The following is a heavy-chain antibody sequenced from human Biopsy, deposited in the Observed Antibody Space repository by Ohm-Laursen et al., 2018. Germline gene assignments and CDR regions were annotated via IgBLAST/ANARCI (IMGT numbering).Heavy chain of an antibody. CDR2: ITGSSSTI. CDR1: GFTFNSHE. D-gene: IGHD2-21*01. V-gene: IGHV3-48*03. Sequence: SLRLSCAASGFTFNSHEMNWVRQAPGKELEWISYITGSSSTIYYADSVKGRFTISRDNAKNSLYLQRNSLRAEDTAVYYCTRLAYYYYYGMDVWGQGTTVTVSS. CDR3: TRLAYYYYYGMDV. J-gene: IGHJ6*02.